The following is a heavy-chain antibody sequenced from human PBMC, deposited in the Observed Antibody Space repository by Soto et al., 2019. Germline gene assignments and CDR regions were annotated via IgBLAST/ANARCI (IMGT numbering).Heavy chain of an antibody. V-gene: IGHV3-74*01. CDR1: GFTFSSYW. Sequence: GGSLRLSCAASGFTFSSYWMHWVRQAPGKGLVWVSRINSDGSSTSYADSVKGRFTISRDNAKNALYLQMNSLRAEDTAVYYCARKGTPTGMDVWGQGTTVTVSS. CDR3: ARKGTPTGMDV. CDR2: INSDGSST. J-gene: IGHJ6*02.